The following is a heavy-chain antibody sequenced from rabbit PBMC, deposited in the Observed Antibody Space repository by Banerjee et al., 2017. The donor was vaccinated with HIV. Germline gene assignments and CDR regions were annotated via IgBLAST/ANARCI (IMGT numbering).Heavy chain of an antibody. J-gene: IGHJ6*01. Sequence: QQLLEALGGGQVQPGGSLTLSCKASVFYVSSHYMSMVRQAPGKGLEWIGIIDIGKGSTDYASWVNGRFTISSDTNQNTLYLQLNSLTAADTATYFCARDLAGVIGWNFGLWGQGTLVTVS. CDR1: VFYVSSHY. CDR2: IDIGKGST. V-gene: IGHV1S47*01. D-gene: IGHD4-1*01. CDR3: ARDLAGVIGWNFGL.